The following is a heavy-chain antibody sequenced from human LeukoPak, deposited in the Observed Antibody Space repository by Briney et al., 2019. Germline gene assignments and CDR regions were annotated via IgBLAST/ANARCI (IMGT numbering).Heavy chain of an antibody. CDR2: ISSSGSTI. CDR3: AREFPTEIADA. V-gene: IGHV3-11*01. CDR1: GGSISSYY. Sequence: LSLTCTVSGGSISSYYWSWIRQAPGKGLEWVSYISSSGSTIYYADSVKGRFTISRDNAKNSLYLQMNSLRAEDTAVYYCAREFPTEIADAWGQGTLVTVSS. D-gene: IGHD6-13*01. J-gene: IGHJ5*02.